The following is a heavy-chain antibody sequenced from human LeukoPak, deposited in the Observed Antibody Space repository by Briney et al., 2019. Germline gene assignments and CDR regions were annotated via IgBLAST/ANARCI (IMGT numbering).Heavy chain of an antibody. J-gene: IGHJ4*02. D-gene: IGHD4-17*01. CDR2: IRYDGSNK. Sequence: GSLRLSCAASGFTFSSYGMHWVRQAPGKGLEWVAFIRYDGSNKYYADSVKGRFTISRDNSKNTLYLQMNSLRAEDTAVYYCARGTTVTTMVYNWGQGTLVTVSS. V-gene: IGHV3-30*02. CDR1: GFTFSSYG. CDR3: ARGTTVTTMVYN.